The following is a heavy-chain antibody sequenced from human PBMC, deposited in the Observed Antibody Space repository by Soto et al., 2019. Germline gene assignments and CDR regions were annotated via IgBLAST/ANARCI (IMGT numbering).Heavy chain of an antibody. CDR3: ASLSGYCSGGSCYGGTDAFDI. CDR2: IIPSFGTA. V-gene: IGHV1-69*01. Sequence: QVQLVQSGAEVKKPGSSVKVSCKASGGTFSSYAISWVRQAPGQGLEWMGGIIPSFGTANYAQKFQGRVTITADESTSTAYMELSSLRSEDTAVYYCASLSGYCSGGSCYGGTDAFDIWGQGTMVTVSS. D-gene: IGHD2-15*01. CDR1: GGTFSSYA. J-gene: IGHJ3*02.